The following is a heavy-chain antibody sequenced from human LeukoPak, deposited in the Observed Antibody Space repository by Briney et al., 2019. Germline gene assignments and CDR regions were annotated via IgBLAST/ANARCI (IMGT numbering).Heavy chain of an antibody. CDR3: ARDYRNGAIDY. V-gene: IGHV3-23*01. CDR2: ISNSGGRT. J-gene: IGHJ4*02. D-gene: IGHD1-1*01. Sequence: GGSLRLSCAASGFTFSSYAMSWVRQAPGKGLEWVSSISNSGGRTFYTDSVKGRFTISRDNSKITMYLQMNSLRAEDTAVYYCARDYRNGAIDYWGQGTLVTVSS. CDR1: GFTFSSYA.